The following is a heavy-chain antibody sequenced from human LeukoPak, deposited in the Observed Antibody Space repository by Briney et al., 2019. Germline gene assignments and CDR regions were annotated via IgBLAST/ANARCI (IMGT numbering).Heavy chain of an antibody. D-gene: IGHD5-24*01. CDR1: GDSISNHY. J-gene: IGHJ4*02. V-gene: IGHV4-59*08. CDR3: ARHPFNYPFDY. CDR2: ISYTDNT. Sequence: SETLSLTCTVSGDSISNHYWSRIRQPPGKGLEWVGFISYTDNTHYNPSLKSRVTMSFDTSKNQFSLKLTSVTAADTAVYYCARHPFNYPFDYWGQGTLVTVAS.